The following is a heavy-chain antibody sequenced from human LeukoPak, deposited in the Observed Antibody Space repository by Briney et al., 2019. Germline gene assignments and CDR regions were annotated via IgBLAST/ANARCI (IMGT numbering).Heavy chain of an antibody. Sequence: ASVKVSCKASGYTFTGYYMHWVRQAPGQGLEWMGWINPNSGGTNYAQKFQGRVTMTRDTSISTAYLEVSRLKSDDTAFYYCARDPPGSGFGRAYFDYWGQGSLVTVSS. CDR2: INPNSGGT. V-gene: IGHV1-2*02. J-gene: IGHJ4*02. CDR1: GYTFTGYY. CDR3: ARDPPGSGFGRAYFDY. D-gene: IGHD3-22*01.